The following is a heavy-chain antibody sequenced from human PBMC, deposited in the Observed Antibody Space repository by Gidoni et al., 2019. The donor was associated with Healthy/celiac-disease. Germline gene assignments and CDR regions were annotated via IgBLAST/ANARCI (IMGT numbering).Heavy chain of an antibody. J-gene: IGHJ4*02. V-gene: IGHV3-23*01. D-gene: IGHD5-18*01. CDR3: ARVDTAMVTACDFDY. CDR2: ISGSGGRT. Sequence: EVQLLESGGGLVQPGGSLRLSYADYGFIFSSYAMSCVRQAPGKGLEWVSAISGSGGRTYYADPVKGRFTISRDNSKNTLYLQMNSLRAEDTAVYYCARVDTAMVTACDFDYWGQGTLVTVSS. CDR1: GFIFSSYA.